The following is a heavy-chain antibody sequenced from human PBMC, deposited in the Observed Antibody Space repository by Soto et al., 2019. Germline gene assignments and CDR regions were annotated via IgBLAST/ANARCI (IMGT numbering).Heavy chain of an antibody. CDR1: GGTFSSYA. V-gene: IGHV1-69*06. D-gene: IGHD3-10*01. CDR3: AGGQERGPGRYGMDV. Sequence: QVQLVQSGAEVKKPGSSVKVSCKASGGTFSSYAISWVRQAPGQGLEWMGGIIPIFGTANYAQKFQGRVTFTAKKSRSTAYMGRSSLSSEDTAVYYCAGGQERGPGRYGMDVWGQGTTVTVSS. J-gene: IGHJ6*02. CDR2: IIPIFGTA.